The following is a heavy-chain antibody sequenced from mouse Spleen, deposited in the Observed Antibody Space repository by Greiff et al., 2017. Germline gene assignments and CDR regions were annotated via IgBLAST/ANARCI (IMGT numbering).Heavy chain of an antibody. CDR1: GYTFTDYY. Sequence: VQLQQSGPVLVKPGASVKMSCKASGYTFTDYYMNWVKQSHGKSLEWIGVINPYNGGTSYNQKFKGKATLTVDKSSSTAYMELNSLTSEDSAVYYCAREGGNGAWFAYWGQGTLVTVSA. CDR3: AREGGNGAWFAY. CDR2: INPYNGGT. D-gene: IGHD2-1*01. J-gene: IGHJ3*01. V-gene: IGHV1-19*01.